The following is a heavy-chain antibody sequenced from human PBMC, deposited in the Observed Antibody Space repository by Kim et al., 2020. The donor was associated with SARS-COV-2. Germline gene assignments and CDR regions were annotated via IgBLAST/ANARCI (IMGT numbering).Heavy chain of an antibody. CDR1: GFILGDYS. J-gene: IGHJ3*02. CDR3: ARDLYYYDNSGYFRAFDI. Sequence: GGSLRLSCSVSGFILGDYSISWVRQTPGRGLEWVGFIRSQDDGGTTDYAASVSGRFTISREDSENIAYLQMNSLKTDDTGLYYCARDLYYYDNSGYFRAFDIWGQGTLVTVSS. D-gene: IGHD3-22*01. V-gene: IGHV3-49*04. CDR2: IRSQDDGGTT.